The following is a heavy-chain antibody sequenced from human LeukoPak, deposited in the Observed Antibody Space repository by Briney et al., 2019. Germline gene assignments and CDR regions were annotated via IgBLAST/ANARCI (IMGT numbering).Heavy chain of an antibody. CDR1: GGSFSGYY. CDR2: INHSGST. V-gene: IGHV4-34*01. Sequence: PSETPSLTCAVYGGSFSGYYWSWIRQPPGKGLEWIGEINHSGSTNYNPSLKSRVTISVDTSKNQFSLKLSSVTAVDTAVYYCARRRDGTVAGTPADYWGQGTLVTVSS. D-gene: IGHD6-19*01. CDR3: ARRRDGTVAGTPADY. J-gene: IGHJ4*02.